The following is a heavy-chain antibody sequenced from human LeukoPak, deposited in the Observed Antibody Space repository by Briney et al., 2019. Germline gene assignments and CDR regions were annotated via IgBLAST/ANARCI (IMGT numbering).Heavy chain of an antibody. D-gene: IGHD1-26*01. J-gene: IGHJ4*02. V-gene: IGHV4-4*02. CDR1: GFTFSNAW. CDR3: ARGARIVGATGFDY. CDR2: IYHSGST. Sequence: GSLRLSCAASGFTFSNAWMSWVRQPPGKGLEWIGEIYHSGSTNYNPSLKSRVTISVDKSKNQFSLKLSSVTAADTAVYYCARGARIVGATGFDYWGQGTLVTVSS.